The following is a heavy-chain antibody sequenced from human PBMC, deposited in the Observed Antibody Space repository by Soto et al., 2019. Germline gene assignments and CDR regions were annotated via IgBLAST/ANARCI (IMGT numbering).Heavy chain of an antibody. Sequence: GASVKVSCKASRNTLTSFYIHWVRQAPGQGLEWVGRLSPTTGGTNYAQHFQGRVTVTWDMSTFTAYMELSSLIYEDTAVYYCARPPGYVTDWYYFDTWGQGTQVTVSS. CDR3: ARPPGYVTDWYYFDT. V-gene: IGHV1-2*02. J-gene: IGHJ4*02. CDR1: RNTLTSFY. CDR2: LSPTTGGT. D-gene: IGHD3-9*01.